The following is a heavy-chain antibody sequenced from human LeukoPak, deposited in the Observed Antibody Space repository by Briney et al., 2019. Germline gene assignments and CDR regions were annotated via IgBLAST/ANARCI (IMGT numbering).Heavy chain of an antibody. D-gene: IGHD3-22*01. CDR3: AKADAPYYYDSSIDY. Sequence: GGSLRLSCAASGFTFSSYGMHWVRQAPGKGLEWLAFIRYDGSNKYYADSVKGRFTISRDNSKNTLYLQMNSLRAEDTAVYYCAKADAPYYYDSSIDYWGQGTLVTVSS. CDR1: GFTFSSYG. CDR2: IRYDGSNK. V-gene: IGHV3-30*02. J-gene: IGHJ4*02.